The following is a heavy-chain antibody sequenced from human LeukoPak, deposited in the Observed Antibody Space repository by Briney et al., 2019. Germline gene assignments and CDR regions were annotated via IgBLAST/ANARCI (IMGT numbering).Heavy chain of an antibody. CDR1: GFTFSSYS. V-gene: IGHV3-21*01. Sequence: GGSLRLSCAASGFTFSSYSMNRVRQAPGKGLEWVSSISSSSSYIYYADSVKGRFTISRDNAKNSLYLQMNSLRAEDTAVYYCASASYGSGTYAFDIWGQGTMVTVSS. CDR2: ISSSSSYI. CDR3: ASASYGSGTYAFDI. J-gene: IGHJ3*02. D-gene: IGHD3-10*01.